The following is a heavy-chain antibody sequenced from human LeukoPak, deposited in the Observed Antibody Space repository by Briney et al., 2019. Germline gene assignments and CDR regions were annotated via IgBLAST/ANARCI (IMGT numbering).Heavy chain of an antibody. J-gene: IGHJ6*02. CDR1: GFTFTSSA. D-gene: IGHD2-2*01. CDR2: IVVGSGNT. Sequence: SVKVSCKASGFTFTSSAMQWVRQARGQRLEWIGWIVVGSGNTNYAQKFQERVTITRDMSTSTAYMELSSLRSEDTAVYYCAAVPPDGYNYYGMDAWGQGTTVTVSS. V-gene: IGHV1-58*02. CDR3: AAVPPDGYNYYGMDA.